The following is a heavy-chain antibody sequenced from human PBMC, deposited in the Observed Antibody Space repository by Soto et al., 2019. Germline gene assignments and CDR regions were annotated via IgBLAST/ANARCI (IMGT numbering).Heavy chain of an antibody. CDR1: GGTFSSYA. D-gene: IGHD6-13*01. J-gene: IGHJ6*02. Sequence: GASVKVSCKASGGTFSSYAISWVRQAPGQGLEWMGGIIPIFGTANYAQKFQGRVTITADESTSTAYMELSSLRSEDTAVYYCARGVHIAKMNYYYYYGMDVWGQGTTVTVSS. V-gene: IGHV1-69*13. CDR2: IIPIFGTA. CDR3: ARGVHIAKMNYYYYYGMDV.